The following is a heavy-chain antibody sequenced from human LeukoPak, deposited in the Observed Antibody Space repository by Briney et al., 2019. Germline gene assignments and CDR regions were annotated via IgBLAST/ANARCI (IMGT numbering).Heavy chain of an antibody. D-gene: IGHD1-1*01. CDR2: LFSRGSP. V-gene: IGHV4-59*01. J-gene: IGHJ3*02. Sequence: PSETLSLTCTVSGASISTYYWSWIRQSPGKGLEWIGYLFSRGSPNYNPSLKRGVTISVDTSKNHFSLTLSSVTAADTAVYYCARLQPNSGEWAFNIWGQGTMATVSS. CDR1: GASISTYY. CDR3: ARLQPNSGEWAFNI.